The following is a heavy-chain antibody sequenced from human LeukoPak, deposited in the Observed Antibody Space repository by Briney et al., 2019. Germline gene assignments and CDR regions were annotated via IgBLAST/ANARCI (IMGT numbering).Heavy chain of an antibody. Sequence: GGSLRLSCAASEFTFTNYWMHWVRQAPGKGLVWVARVNSDGSSISYADTVKGRFTISRDNAKNTLYLQMDSLRAEDTAVYYCARGDDGSRWSFDYWGQGTLVTVSP. CDR3: ARGDDGSRWSFDY. J-gene: IGHJ4*02. CDR1: EFTFTNYW. D-gene: IGHD6-13*01. CDR2: VNSDGSSI. V-gene: IGHV3-74*01.